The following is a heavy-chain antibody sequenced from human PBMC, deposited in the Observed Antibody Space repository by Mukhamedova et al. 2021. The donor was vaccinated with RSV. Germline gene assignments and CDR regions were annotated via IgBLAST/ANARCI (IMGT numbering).Heavy chain of an antibody. CDR2: IIPIFGTA. Sequence: GQGLEWMGGIIPIFGTANYAQKFQGRVTITADESTSTDYMELSSLRSEDTAVYYCARGDIVVVPAAIPTYNWFDPWGQGTLVTV. V-gene: IGHV1-69*01. J-gene: IGHJ5*02. D-gene: IGHD2-2*02. CDR3: ARGDIVVVPAAIPTYNWFDP.